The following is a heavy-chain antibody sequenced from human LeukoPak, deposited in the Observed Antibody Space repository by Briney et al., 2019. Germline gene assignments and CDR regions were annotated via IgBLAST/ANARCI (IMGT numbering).Heavy chain of an antibody. CDR1: GGSISSYY. V-gene: IGHV4-4*07. CDR3: ARGGADYYDSSGYYFDY. D-gene: IGHD3-22*01. J-gene: IGHJ4*02. CDR2: IYTSGST. Sequence: SETLSLTCTVSGGSISSYYWSWIRQPAGKGLEWIGRIYTSGSTNYNPSLKSRVTISVDKSKNQFSLKLSSVTAADTAVYYCARGGADYYDSSGYYFDYWGQGTLVTVSS.